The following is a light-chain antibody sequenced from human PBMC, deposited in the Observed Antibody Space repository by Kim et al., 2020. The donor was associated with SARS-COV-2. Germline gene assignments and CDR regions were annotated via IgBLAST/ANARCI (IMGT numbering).Light chain of an antibody. CDR1: SLRSYY. CDR3: NSRDSSDNVV. V-gene: IGLV3-19*01. CDR2: GKN. J-gene: IGLJ2*01. Sequence: VALGQTVRITCQGDSLRSYYATWYQRKPGQAPILVIYGKNKRPSGIPDRFSGSSSGNTASLTITGTQAGDEADYYCNSRDSSDNVVFGGGTQLTVL.